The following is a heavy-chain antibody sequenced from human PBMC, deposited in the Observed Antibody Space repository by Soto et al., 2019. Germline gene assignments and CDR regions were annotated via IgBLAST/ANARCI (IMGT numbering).Heavy chain of an antibody. CDR3: ARTDRFGSWDAWY. D-gene: IGHD3-10*01. J-gene: IGHJ4*02. CDR2: IESSGGT. CDR1: GDSVSGGYS. V-gene: IGHV4-61*08. Sequence: QVQLQESGPGLVKPSETLSLTCNVSGDSVSGGYSWSWIRQPPGKGLEWIAYIESSGGTRYRPSLARRLTVSFDMSKNQSSLNLNSVTAADTAVYYLARTDRFGSWDAWYWGQGTLVTVSA.